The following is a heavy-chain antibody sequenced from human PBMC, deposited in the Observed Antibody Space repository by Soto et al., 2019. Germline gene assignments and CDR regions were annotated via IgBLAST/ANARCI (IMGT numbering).Heavy chain of an antibody. Sequence: GGSLRLSCAASGFTFSKAWVSWVRQAPGKGLEWVGRLKGEADGGTTDYAAPVKGRITISRDHSKDTLYLQMNSLKTEDTAVYYCPPALSKRYSNLDYWGLGT. V-gene: IGHV3-15*01. CDR1: GFTFSKAW. J-gene: IGHJ4*02. CDR3: PPALSKRYSNLDY. CDR2: LKGEADGGTT. D-gene: IGHD2-21*01.